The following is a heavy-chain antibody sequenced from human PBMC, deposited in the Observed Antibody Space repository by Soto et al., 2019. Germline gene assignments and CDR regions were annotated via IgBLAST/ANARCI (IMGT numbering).Heavy chain of an antibody. Sequence: PGGSLRLSCAASGFTFNNYGMHWVRQAPGKGLEWVSAISGSGGSTYYADSVKGRFTISRDNSKNTLYLQMNSLRAEDTAVYYCAKVLWEPRDADAFDIWGQGTMVTVSS. CDR2: ISGSGGST. V-gene: IGHV3-23*01. CDR1: GFTFNNYG. J-gene: IGHJ3*02. D-gene: IGHD1-26*01. CDR3: AKVLWEPRDADAFDI.